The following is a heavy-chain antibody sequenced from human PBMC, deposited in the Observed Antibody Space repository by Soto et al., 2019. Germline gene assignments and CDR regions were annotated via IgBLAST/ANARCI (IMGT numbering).Heavy chain of an antibody. J-gene: IGHJ4*02. CDR3: ARATPDRQVHLVY. CDR1: GFTFSDYY. D-gene: IGHD1-1*01. CDR2: ISSSSSYT. V-gene: IGHV3-11*06. Sequence: PGGSLRLSGAASGFTFSDYYMSWIRQAPGKGLEWVSYISSSSSYTNYADSVKGRFTISRDNAKNSLYLQMNSLRAEDTAVYYCARATPDRQVHLVYWGQGTLVTVSS.